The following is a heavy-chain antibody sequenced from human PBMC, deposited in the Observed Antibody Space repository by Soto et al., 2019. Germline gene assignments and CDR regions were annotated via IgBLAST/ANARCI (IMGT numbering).Heavy chain of an antibody. D-gene: IGHD3-22*01. CDR1: GYTFTGYY. V-gene: IGHV1-2*04. Sequence: ASVKVSCKASGYTFTGYYMHWVRQAPGQGLEWMGWINPNSGGTNYAQKFQGWVTMTRDTSISTAYMELSRLRSDDTAVYYCARSGVVVITTEGMDYYYGMDVWGQGTTVTVS. CDR3: ARSGVVVITTEGMDYYYGMDV. CDR2: INPNSGGT. J-gene: IGHJ6*02.